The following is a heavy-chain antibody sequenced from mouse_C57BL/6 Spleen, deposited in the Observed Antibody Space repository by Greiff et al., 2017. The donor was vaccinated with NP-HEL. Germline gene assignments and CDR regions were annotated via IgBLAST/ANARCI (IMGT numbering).Heavy chain of an antibody. Sequence: QVHVKQSGAELVRPGTSVKVSCKASGYAFTNYLIEWVKQRPGQGLEWIGVINPGSGGTNYNEKFKGKATLTADKSSSTAYMQLSSLTSEDSAVYFCARHYGSSLWAMDYWGQGTSVTVSS. CDR2: INPGSGGT. CDR3: ARHYGSSLWAMDY. J-gene: IGHJ4*01. CDR1: GYAFTNYL. V-gene: IGHV1-54*01. D-gene: IGHD1-1*01.